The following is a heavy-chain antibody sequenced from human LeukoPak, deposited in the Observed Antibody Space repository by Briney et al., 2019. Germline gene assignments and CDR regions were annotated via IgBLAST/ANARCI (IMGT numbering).Heavy chain of an antibody. Sequence: SETLSLTCVVYGGSFSGYYWSWIRQPPGKGLEWIGEINHSGSTNYNLSLKSRVTISVDTSKNQFSLKLSSVTAADTAVYYCARHPVDYDILTGTVPGNFDYWGQGTLVTVSS. D-gene: IGHD3-9*01. CDR2: INHSGST. V-gene: IGHV4-34*01. J-gene: IGHJ4*02. CDR3: ARHPVDYDILTGTVPGNFDY. CDR1: GGSFSGYY.